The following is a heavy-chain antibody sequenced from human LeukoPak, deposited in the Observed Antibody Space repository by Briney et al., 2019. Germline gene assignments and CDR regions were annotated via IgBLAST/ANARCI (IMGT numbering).Heavy chain of an antibody. Sequence: APVKVSCKASGYTFTSYAMNWVRQAPGQGLEWMGWINTNTGNPTYAQGFTGRFVFSLDTSVSTAYLQISSLKAEDTAVYYCARDVRYYYYYYYMDVWGKGTTVTVSS. V-gene: IGHV7-4-1*02. J-gene: IGHJ6*03. CDR1: GYTFTSYA. CDR2: INTNTGNP. CDR3: ARDVRYYYYYYYMDV.